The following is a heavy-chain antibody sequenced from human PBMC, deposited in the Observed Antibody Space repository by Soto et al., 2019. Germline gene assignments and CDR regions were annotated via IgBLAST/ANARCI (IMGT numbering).Heavy chain of an antibody. J-gene: IGHJ4*02. V-gene: IGHV3-30*18. CDR1: GFTFSSYG. Sequence: GGSLRLSCAASGFTFSSYGMHWVRQAPGKGLEWVAVISYDGSNKYYADSVKGRFTISRDNSKNTLYLQMNSLRAEDTAVYYCAKAESRFWPDYWGQGTLVTVSS. D-gene: IGHD3-3*01. CDR2: ISYDGSNK. CDR3: AKAESRFWPDY.